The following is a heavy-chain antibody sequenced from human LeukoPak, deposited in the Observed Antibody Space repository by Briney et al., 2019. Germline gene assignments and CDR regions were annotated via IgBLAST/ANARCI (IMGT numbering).Heavy chain of an antibody. CDR3: ARDGNSRQWLVNYYYGMDV. CDR2: ISAYNGNT. Sequence: ASVKVSCKASGYTFTSYGISWVRRAPGQGLEWMGWISAYNGNTNYAQKLQGRVTMTTDTSTSTAYMELRSLRSDDTAVYYCARDGNSRQWLVNYYYGMDVWGQGTTVTVSS. CDR1: GYTFTSYG. V-gene: IGHV1-18*01. D-gene: IGHD6-19*01. J-gene: IGHJ6*02.